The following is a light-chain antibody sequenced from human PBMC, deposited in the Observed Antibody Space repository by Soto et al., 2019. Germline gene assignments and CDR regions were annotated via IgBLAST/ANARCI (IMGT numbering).Light chain of an antibody. Sequence: QSVLTQPPSASGSPVQSVTISCTGTSSDFGGYNYVSWYQQHPGKAPKLMIYEVSKRPSGVPDRFSGSKSGNTASLTVSGLQAEDEADYYCSSYAGSNNFDVFGTGTKVTVL. CDR2: EVS. V-gene: IGLV2-8*01. J-gene: IGLJ1*01. CDR1: SSDFGGYNY. CDR3: SSYAGSNNFDV.